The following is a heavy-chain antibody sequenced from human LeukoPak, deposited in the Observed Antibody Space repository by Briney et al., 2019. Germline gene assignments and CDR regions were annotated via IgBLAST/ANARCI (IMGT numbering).Heavy chain of an antibody. CDR1: GFTFSSYA. Sequence: PGGSLRLSCAASGFTFSSYAMSWVRQAPGKGLEWVSAISGSGGSTYYADSVKGRVTISRDNSKNTLYLQMNSLRAKDTAVYYCAKRDGVGYSYVYYFDYWGQGTLVTVSS. D-gene: IGHD5-18*01. CDR3: AKRDGVGYSYVYYFDY. V-gene: IGHV3-23*01. CDR2: ISGSGGST. J-gene: IGHJ4*02.